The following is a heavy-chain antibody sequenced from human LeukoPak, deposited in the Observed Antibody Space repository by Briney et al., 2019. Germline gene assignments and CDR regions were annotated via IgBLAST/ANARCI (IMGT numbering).Heavy chain of an antibody. D-gene: IGHD2-2*01. V-gene: IGHV4-4*07. Sequence: SETLSLTCTVSGGSISGNYWSWIRQPAGKGLEWIGRIYNSGNINYNPSLKSRATMSVDASKNQFSLKLSSVTAADTAIYYCARSRPVHCSIISCYGLDPFAYWGQGTLVTVSS. CDR2: IYNSGNI. CDR1: GGSISGNY. CDR3: ARSRPVHCSIISCYGLDPFAY. J-gene: IGHJ4*02.